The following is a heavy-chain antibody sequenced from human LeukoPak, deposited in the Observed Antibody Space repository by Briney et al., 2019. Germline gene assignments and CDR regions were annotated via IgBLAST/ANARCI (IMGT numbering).Heavy chain of an antibody. V-gene: IGHV3-48*01. CDR2: ISSSSSTI. J-gene: IGHJ4*02. Sequence: GGSLRLSCAASGFTFSSYGMHWVRQAPGKGLEWVSYISSSSSTIYYADSVKGRFTISRDNAKNSLYLQMNSLRAEDTAVYYCAKRMGSEGGSSHNWGQGTLVTVSS. D-gene: IGHD1-26*01. CDR1: GFTFSSYG. CDR3: AKRMGSEGGSSHN.